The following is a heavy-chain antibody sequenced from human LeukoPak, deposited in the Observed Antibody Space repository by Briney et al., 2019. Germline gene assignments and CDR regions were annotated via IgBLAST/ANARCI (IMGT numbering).Heavy chain of an antibody. J-gene: IGHJ4*02. D-gene: IGHD2-15*01. CDR2: ISSSGSTI. V-gene: IGHV3-48*03. CDR1: GFTFRSYE. CDR3: ARDPRIYCSGGSCYSHYFDY. Sequence: PGGSLRLSCAASGFTFRSYEMKWVRQAPGKGLEWASYISSSGSTIYHADSVKGRFTISRDNAKNSLYLQMNSLRAEDTAVYYCARDPRIYCSGGSCYSHYFDYWGQGTLVTVSS.